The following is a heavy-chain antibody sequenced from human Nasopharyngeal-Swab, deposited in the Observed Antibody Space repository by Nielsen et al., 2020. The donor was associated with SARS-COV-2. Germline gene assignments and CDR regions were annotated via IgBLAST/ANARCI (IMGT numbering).Heavy chain of an antibody. CDR3: AKAPYLRGLDV. CDR1: EFIFSSYA. V-gene: IGHV3-23*01. CDR2: ISGSGDTT. J-gene: IGHJ6*02. D-gene: IGHD2-21*01. Sequence: ESMNISCAASEFIFSSYAMSWVRQAPGKGLDRVSIISGSGDTTYYADSVKERFTISSDNSKNTLYLEMNSLRVEDTAVYYCAKAPYLRGLDVWGQGTTVTVSS.